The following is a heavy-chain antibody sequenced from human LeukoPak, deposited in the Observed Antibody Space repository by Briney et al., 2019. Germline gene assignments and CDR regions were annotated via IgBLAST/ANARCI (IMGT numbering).Heavy chain of an antibody. CDR1: GGSFSGYY. D-gene: IGHD6-13*01. CDR2: IYYSGST. Sequence: SETLSLTCAVYGGSFSGYYWSWIRRPPGKGLEWIGYIYYSGSTYYNPSLKSRVTISVDTSQNQFSLKLSSVTAADTAVYYCARGSSSWEHYFDYWGQGTLVTVSS. CDR3: ARGSSSWEHYFDY. V-gene: IGHV4-34*09. J-gene: IGHJ4*02.